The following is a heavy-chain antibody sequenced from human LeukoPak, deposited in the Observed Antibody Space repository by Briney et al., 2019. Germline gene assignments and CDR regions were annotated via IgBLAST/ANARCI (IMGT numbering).Heavy chain of an antibody. V-gene: IGHV3-48*03. Sequence: PGGSLRLSCAASGFTFSSYEMNWVRQAPGKGLEWVSYITFSSSIIYYADSVRGRFTISRDNAKNSLYLQMNSLRAEDTAVYYCERDSLHYGEYEKTFDYWGQGALVTVSS. D-gene: IGHD4-17*01. CDR2: ITFSSSII. CDR1: GFTFSSYE. J-gene: IGHJ4*02. CDR3: ERDSLHYGEYEKTFDY.